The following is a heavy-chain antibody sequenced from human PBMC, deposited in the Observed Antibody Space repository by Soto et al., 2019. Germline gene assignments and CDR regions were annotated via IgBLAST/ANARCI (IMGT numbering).Heavy chain of an antibody. CDR1: GFTVSSNY. V-gene: IGHV3-53*01. CDR2: IYSGGST. CDR3: ARKTGDY. Sequence: GGSLRLSCTVSGFTVSSNYMSWVRQAPGKGLEWVSVIYSGGSTDYADSVKGRFTISRDNSKNTLYLQMNSLRVEDTVVYYCARKTGDYWGQGTLVTVSS. D-gene: IGHD7-27*01. J-gene: IGHJ4*02.